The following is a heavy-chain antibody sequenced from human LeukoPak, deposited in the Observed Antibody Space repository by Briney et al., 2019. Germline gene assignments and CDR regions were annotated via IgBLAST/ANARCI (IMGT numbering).Heavy chain of an antibody. J-gene: IGHJ3*02. Sequence: GGSLRLSCTASGFTFSSYSMNWVRQAPGKGLEWVSSISSSSIYIYYADSVKGRFTISRDNDKNLLFLQMNSLRAEHTAVYFCARDYHVGGYSYNDAFDIWGQGTMVTVSS. D-gene: IGHD5-18*01. CDR3: ARDYHVGGYSYNDAFDI. V-gene: IGHV3-21*01. CDR2: ISSSSIYI. CDR1: GFTFSSYS.